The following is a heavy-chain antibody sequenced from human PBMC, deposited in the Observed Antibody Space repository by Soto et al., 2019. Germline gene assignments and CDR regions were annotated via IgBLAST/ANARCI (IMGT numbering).Heavy chain of an antibody. D-gene: IGHD3-10*01. CDR2: MNPDSGNT. Sequence: QVQLVQSGAEVKKPGASVKVSCKASGYTFTSYDINWVRQATGQGLEWLGWMNPDSGNTGYAQNFPGRVTMTRNTSISTAYMELSSLRSEDTAVYDWARGSRGVRFDPWGQGTPVTVSS. J-gene: IGHJ5*02. CDR3: ARGSRGVRFDP. V-gene: IGHV1-8*01. CDR1: GYTFTSYD.